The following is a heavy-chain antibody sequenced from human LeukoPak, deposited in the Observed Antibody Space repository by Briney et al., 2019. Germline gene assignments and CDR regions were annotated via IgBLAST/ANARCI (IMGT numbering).Heavy chain of an antibody. J-gene: IGHJ3*02. D-gene: IGHD2-15*01. V-gene: IGHV1-46*01. CDR3: ARENGYCSGGSCQGRDAFDI. CDR1: GYTFTSYY. CDR2: INPSGGST. Sequence: ASVKVSCKASGYTFTSYYMHWVRQAPGQGLEWMGIINPSGGSTSYAQKFQGRVTMTRGTSTSTAYMELSSLRSEDTAVYYCARENGYCSGGSCQGRDAFDIWGQGTMVTVSS.